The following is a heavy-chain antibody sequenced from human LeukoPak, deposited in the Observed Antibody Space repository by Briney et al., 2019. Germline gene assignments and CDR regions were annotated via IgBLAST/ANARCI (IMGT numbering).Heavy chain of an antibody. CDR1: GYTFTSYG. V-gene: IGHV1-18*01. D-gene: IGHD5-18*01. J-gene: IGHJ4*02. Sequence: ASVKVSCKASGYTFTSYGISWVRQAPGQGLEWMGWISAYNGNTNYAQKLQGRVTMTTDTSTSTAYMELRSLRSDDTAVYYCAVGPPTYGYRPEYYFDYWGQGTLVTVSS. CDR2: ISAYNGNT. CDR3: AVGPPTYGYRPEYYFDY.